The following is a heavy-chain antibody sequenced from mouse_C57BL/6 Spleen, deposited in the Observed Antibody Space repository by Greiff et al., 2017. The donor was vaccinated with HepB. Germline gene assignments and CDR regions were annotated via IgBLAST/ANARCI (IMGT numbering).Heavy chain of an antibody. CDR2: LYPGSGST. V-gene: IGHV1-55*01. J-gene: IGHJ4*01. CDR1: GYTFTSYW. Sequence: QVQLQQPGAELVKPGASVKMSCKASGYTFTSYWITWVKQRPGQGLEWIGDLYPGSGSTNYNEQFKSKATLTVDTSSSTAYMQLSSLTSEDSAVYYCARRFGSSLYAMDYWGQGTSVTVSS. D-gene: IGHD1-1*01. CDR3: ARRFGSSLYAMDY.